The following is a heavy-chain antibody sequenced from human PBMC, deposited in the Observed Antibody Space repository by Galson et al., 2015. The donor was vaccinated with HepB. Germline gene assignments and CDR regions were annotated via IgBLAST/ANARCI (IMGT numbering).Heavy chain of an antibody. CDR3: ARGAVCSSTSCFEYFQH. CDR2: IYTSGST. Sequence: TLSLTCTVSGGSISSGNYYWSWIRQPAGKGLEWIGRIYTSGSTNYNPSLKSRVTMSVDTSKNQFSLKLSSMTAADTAVYYCARGAVCSSTSCFEYFQHWGQGTLVTVSS. CDR1: GGSISSGNYY. D-gene: IGHD2-2*01. V-gene: IGHV4-61*02. J-gene: IGHJ1*01.